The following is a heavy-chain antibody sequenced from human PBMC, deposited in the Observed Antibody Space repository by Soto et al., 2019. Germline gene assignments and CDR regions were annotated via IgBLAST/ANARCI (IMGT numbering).Heavy chain of an antibody. CDR3: AKDDQYYDILTGYYPSGMDV. CDR1: GFTFSSYA. D-gene: IGHD3-9*01. Sequence: GGSLRLCCAASGFTFSSYAMSWVRQAPGKGLEWVSAISGSGGSTYYADSVKGRFTISRDNSKNTLYLQMNSLRAEDTAVYYCAKDDQYYDILTGYYPSGMDVWGQGTTVTVSS. V-gene: IGHV3-23*01. CDR2: ISGSGGST. J-gene: IGHJ6*02.